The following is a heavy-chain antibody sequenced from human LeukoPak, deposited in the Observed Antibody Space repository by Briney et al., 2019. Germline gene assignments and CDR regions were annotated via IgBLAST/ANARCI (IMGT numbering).Heavy chain of an antibody. CDR1: GYTFTSYG. J-gene: IGHJ4*02. CDR3: ARLAVVPAAMSPDY. D-gene: IGHD2-2*01. CDR2: VIPISGTT. V-gene: IGHV1-69*13. Sequence: SVKVSCKASGYTFTSYGISWVRQAPGQGLEWLGAVIPISGTTHYAQKFQGRVSITVDDSTTTVYMQLSGLRSDDTAVYFCARLAVVPAAMSPDYWGQGTLVSVSS.